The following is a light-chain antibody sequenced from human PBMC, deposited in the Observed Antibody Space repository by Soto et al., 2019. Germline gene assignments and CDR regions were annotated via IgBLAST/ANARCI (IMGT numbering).Light chain of an antibody. CDR1: SSDVGGYNY. CDR3: SSYVGSNNFV. J-gene: IGLJ1*01. Sequence: QSALTQPPSASGSPGLSVTISCTGTSSDVGGYNYVSWYQQHPGKAPKLMIYDVSKRPSGVPDRFSGSKSGNTASLTVSGLQAEDEADYYCSSYVGSNNFVFGTGTKLTVL. V-gene: IGLV2-8*01. CDR2: DVS.